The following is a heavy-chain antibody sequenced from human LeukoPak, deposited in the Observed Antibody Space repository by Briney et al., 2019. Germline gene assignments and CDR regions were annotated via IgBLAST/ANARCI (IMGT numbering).Heavy chain of an antibody. Sequence: KASETLSLTCTVSGGSISSYYWSWIRQPPGKGLEWIGYIYYSGSTNYNPSLKSRVTISVDTSKNQFSLKLTSVTAADTAVYYCAREGRLGGYDSDSLDIWGQGTLVTVSS. CDR2: IYYSGST. CDR3: AREGRLGGYDSDSLDI. CDR1: GGSISSYY. J-gene: IGHJ3*02. D-gene: IGHD5-12*01. V-gene: IGHV4-59*12.